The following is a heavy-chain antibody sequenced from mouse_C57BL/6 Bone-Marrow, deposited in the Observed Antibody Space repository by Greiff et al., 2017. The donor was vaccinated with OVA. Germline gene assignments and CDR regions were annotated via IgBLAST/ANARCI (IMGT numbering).Heavy chain of an antibody. V-gene: IGHV1-55*01. D-gene: IGHD2-3*01. CDR2: IYPGSGST. J-gene: IGHJ3*01. Sequence: QVQLQQPGAELVKPGASVKMSCKASGYTFTSYWITWVKQRPGQGLEWIGDIYPGSGSTNYNAKFKSKATLTVDTSSRTAYMQLSSLTSGDSAVDSGAREGLYWAFAYWGQGTLVTVSA. CDR3: AREGLYWAFAY. CDR1: GYTFTSYW.